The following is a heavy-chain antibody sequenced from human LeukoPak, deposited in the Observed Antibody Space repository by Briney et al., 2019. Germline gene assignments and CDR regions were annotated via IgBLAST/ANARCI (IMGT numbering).Heavy chain of an antibody. J-gene: IGHJ3*02. D-gene: IGHD1-26*01. CDR2: IIPIFGTA. CDR1: GGTFSSYA. CDR3: ARVPTWETPQAIVGAAFDI. V-gene: IGHV1-69*13. Sequence: SVKVSCKASGGTFSSYAISWVRQAPGQGLEWMGGIIPIFGTANYAQKFQGSVTVTADESTSTAYMELSSLRSEDTAVYYCARVPTWETPQAIVGAAFDIWGQGTMVTVPS.